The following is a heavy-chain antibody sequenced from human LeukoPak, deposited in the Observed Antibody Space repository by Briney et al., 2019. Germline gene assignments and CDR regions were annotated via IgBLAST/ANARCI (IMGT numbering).Heavy chain of an antibody. CDR1: GGTFSSYT. D-gene: IGHD3-3*01. CDR3: GGGGGTVFGVIND. CDR2: IIPILGIA. V-gene: IGHV1-69*02. J-gene: IGHJ4*02. Sequence: SVKVSCKASGGTFSSYTISWVRQAPGQGLEWMGRIIPILGIANYAQKFQGRVTITADKSTSTAYMELSSLRSEDPAVDYCGGGGGTVFGVINDWGQGTLVTVPS.